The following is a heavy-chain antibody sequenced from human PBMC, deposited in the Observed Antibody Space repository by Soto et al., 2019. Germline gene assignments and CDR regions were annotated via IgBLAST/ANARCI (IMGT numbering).Heavy chain of an antibody. CDR3: ASSGDYYYYYMDV. J-gene: IGHJ6*03. CDR2: IWYDGSNK. V-gene: IGHV3-33*01. Sequence: GGSLRLSCAASGFTFSSYGMHWVRQAPGKGLEWVAVIWYDGSNKYYADSVKGRFTISRDNSKNTLYLQMNSLRAEDTAVYYCASSGDYYYYYMDVWGKGTTVTVSS. CDR1: GFTFSSYG.